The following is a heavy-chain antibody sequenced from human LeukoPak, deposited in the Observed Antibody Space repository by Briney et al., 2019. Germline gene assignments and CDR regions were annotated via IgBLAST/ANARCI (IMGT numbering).Heavy chain of an antibody. CDR2: IRYDGSNK. D-gene: IGHD1-26*01. CDR1: GFTFSSYG. J-gene: IGHJ3*02. V-gene: IGHV3-30*02. Sequence: GGSLRLSCAASGFTFSSYGMHWVRQAPGKGLEWVAFIRYDGSNKYYADSVKGRFTISRDNSKNTLYLQMNSLRAEDTAVYYCASPPSGSSPPFAFDIWGQGTMVTVSS. CDR3: ASPPSGSSPPFAFDI.